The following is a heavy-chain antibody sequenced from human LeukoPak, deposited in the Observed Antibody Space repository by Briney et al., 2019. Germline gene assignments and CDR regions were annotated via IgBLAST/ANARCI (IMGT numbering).Heavy chain of an antibody. D-gene: IGHD3-10*01. Sequence: GGSLRLSCAASGFTFSSYAMHWVRQAPGKGLEWVAVISHDVKTTYYADSAKGRFTISRDNSRNTVFLQMNRLRPEDTAVYYCVKEAYYGWGSSPTFYFDYWGQGTRVTVPS. CDR1: GFTFSSYA. CDR2: ISHDVKTT. CDR3: VKEAYYGWGSSPTFYFDY. J-gene: IGHJ4*02. V-gene: IGHV3-30*04.